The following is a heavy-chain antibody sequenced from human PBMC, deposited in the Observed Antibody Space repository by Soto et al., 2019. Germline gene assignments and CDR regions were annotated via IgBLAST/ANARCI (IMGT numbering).Heavy chain of an antibody. CDR1: GGTFGNSA. J-gene: IGHJ4*02. Sequence: QVKLVQSGAEVKKPGSSVKVSCKASGGTFGNSAISWVRQDPGQGLEWMGGIIPVFGTVNYAQKFEGRVTITADESTSTGFMEMSRLTSEDTAVYYCAKVMAAPGYDSWGQGTLVTVSS. CDR2: IIPVFGTV. V-gene: IGHV1-69*01. D-gene: IGHD3-16*01. CDR3: AKVMAAPGYDS.